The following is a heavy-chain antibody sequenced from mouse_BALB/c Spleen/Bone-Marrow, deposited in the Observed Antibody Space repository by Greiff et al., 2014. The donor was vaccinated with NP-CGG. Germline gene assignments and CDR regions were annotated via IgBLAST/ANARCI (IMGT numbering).Heavy chain of an antibody. V-gene: IGHV14-3*02. CDR2: IDPANGST. D-gene: IGHD1-1*01. J-gene: IGHJ2*01. CDR3: VRYYYGSSYLDY. CDR1: GFNIKDTY. Sequence: EVKLMESGAELVKPGASVKLSCTASGFNIKDTYMHWVKQRPEQGLEWIGRIDPANGSTKYDPKFQGKATITADTSSNTAYLQLSILTSEDTAVYYCVRYYYGSSYLDYWGQGTTLAVSS.